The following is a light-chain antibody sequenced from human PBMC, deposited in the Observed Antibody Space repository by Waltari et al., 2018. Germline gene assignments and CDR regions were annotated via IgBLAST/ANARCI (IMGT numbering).Light chain of an antibody. V-gene: IGLV3-19*01. CDR2: VND. J-gene: IGLJ2*01. CDR1: TLSAYS. CDR3: NSRDSSGTRVL. Sequence: SSELTQAPAVSVALGPTVMLTCHGDTLSAYSPTWYQQKPGQAPLLVIYVNDNRPSGIPDRFSGSRSENTGALTITGVQAEDEADYYCNSRDSSGTRVLFGGGTKLTVL.